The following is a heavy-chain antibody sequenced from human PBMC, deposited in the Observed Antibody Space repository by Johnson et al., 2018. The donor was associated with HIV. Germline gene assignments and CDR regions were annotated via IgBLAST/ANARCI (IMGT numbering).Heavy chain of an antibody. Sequence: QVQLVESGGGLVKPGGSLRLSCAASGFTFNTYAMHWVRQAPGKGLEYVSAISRDGGSTFYADSVKDRFTIFRDNSKNTLYLQMNSLRAEDTAVYYCAKGYSSSDALDIWGQGTMVTVSS. V-gene: IGHV3-64*04. CDR3: AKGYSSSDALDI. D-gene: IGHD6-6*01. CDR1: GFTFNTYA. CDR2: ISRDGGST. J-gene: IGHJ3*02.